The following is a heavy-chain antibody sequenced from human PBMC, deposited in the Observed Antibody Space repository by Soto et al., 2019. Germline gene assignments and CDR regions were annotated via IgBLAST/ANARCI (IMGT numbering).Heavy chain of an antibody. Sequence: PGGSLRLSCAASGFTFSSYGIHWVRQAPGKGLEWVAVNSSSRSYIYYADSVKGRFTISRDDAKNSLYLQMNSLRAEDTAVYYCARDLYDILTGYDYYGMDVWGQGTTVTVSS. CDR2: NSSSRSYI. D-gene: IGHD3-9*01. V-gene: IGHV3-21*01. CDR3: ARDLYDILTGYDYYGMDV. J-gene: IGHJ6*02. CDR1: GFTFSSYG.